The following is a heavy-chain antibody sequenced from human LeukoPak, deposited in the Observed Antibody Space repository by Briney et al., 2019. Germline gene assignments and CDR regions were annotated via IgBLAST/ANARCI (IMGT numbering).Heavy chain of an antibody. V-gene: IGHV3-48*04. D-gene: IGHD6-13*01. Sequence: GGSLRLSCAASGFTFSSYWMHWVRQAPGKGLEWLSYISSSSNMIFYAESVKGRFTISRDNAKNSLYLQMNSLGAEDTAIYYCATASGGWYRYYFDSWGQGILVTVSS. J-gene: IGHJ4*02. CDR1: GFTFSSYW. CDR3: ATASGGWYRYYFDS. CDR2: ISSSSNMI.